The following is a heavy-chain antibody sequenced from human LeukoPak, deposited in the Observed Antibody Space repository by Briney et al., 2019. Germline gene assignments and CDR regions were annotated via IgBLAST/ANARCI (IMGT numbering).Heavy chain of an antibody. Sequence: SETLSLTCTVSHGYITNYYWSWIRQSPGKGLEWLGYVFYSGSTNYNPSLRGRVTMSVDTSKSQFSLNLSSVTAADTAVYYCARSGYRYGADALDIWGQGTMVTVSS. CDR1: HGYITNYY. J-gene: IGHJ3*02. D-gene: IGHD5-18*01. V-gene: IGHV4-59*01. CDR2: VFYSGST. CDR3: ARSGYRYGADALDI.